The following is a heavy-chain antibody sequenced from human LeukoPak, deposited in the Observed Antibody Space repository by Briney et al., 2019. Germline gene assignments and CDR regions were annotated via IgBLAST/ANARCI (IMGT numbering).Heavy chain of an antibody. J-gene: IGHJ6*02. D-gene: IGHD4-17*01. CDR2: ISAYNGNT. V-gene: IGHV1-18*01. CDR1: GYTFTSYG. Sequence: ASVKVSCMASGYTFTSYGISWVRQAPGQGLEWMGWISAYNGNTNYAQKLQGRVTMTTDTSTSTAYMELRSLRSDDTAVYYCARDDSDYETNPLFYSYGRDVWAQGTTVTVSS. CDR3: ARDDSDYETNPLFYSYGRDV.